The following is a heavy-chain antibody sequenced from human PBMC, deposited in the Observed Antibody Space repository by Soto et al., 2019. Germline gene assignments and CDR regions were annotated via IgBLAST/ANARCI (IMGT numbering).Heavy chain of an antibody. CDR2: IYPGDSDT. J-gene: IGHJ4*02. CDR3: ARHRPVTMVRGVIITPPGFFDY. Sequence: ESLKISCKASGYSFTNYWIAWVRQMPGKGLEWMGIIYPGDSDTRYSPSFQGQVSISADKSISTAYLQWTTLKASDTAIYYCARHRPVTMVRGVIITPPGFFDYWGQGTLVTVSS. V-gene: IGHV5-51*01. CDR1: GYSFTNYW. D-gene: IGHD3-10*01.